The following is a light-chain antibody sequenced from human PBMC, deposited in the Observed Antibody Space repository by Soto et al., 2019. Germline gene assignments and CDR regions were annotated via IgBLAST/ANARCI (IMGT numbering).Light chain of an antibody. J-gene: IGLJ1*01. CDR2: EDS. CDR3: CSYAGSRTYV. V-gene: IGLV2-23*01. Sequence: QPVLTHPAPVSGSPGQSLTNFCNGTSSDVGSYNLVSWYQQHPGKAPKLMIYEDSRRPSVVSNRFSGSKSGNTASLTISGLQAEDEADYHCCSYAGSRTYVFGTRTKVTVL. CDR1: SSDVGSYNL.